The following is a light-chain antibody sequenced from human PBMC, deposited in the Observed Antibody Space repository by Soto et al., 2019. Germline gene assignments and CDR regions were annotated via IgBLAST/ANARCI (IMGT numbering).Light chain of an antibody. CDR1: QSISRNY. V-gene: IGKV3-20*01. CDR3: QQYGTSPPYT. Sequence: EIVLTQSPGTLSLSPGERATLSCRASQSISRNYLAWYQQKPGQAPSLLIYGASSRATGIPDRFSGGGSGADFTLTISSLEPEDVAMYYCQQYGTSPPYTFGQGTKLEIK. CDR2: GAS. J-gene: IGKJ2*01.